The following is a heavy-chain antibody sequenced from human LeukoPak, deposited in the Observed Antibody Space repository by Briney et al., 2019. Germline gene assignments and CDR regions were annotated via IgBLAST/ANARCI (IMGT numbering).Heavy chain of an antibody. V-gene: IGHV4-59*01. D-gene: IGHD6-19*01. CDR3: ARGYSSGWPGY. J-gene: IGHJ4*02. CDR1: GGSFSGYY. Sequence: SETLSLTCAVYGGSFSGYYWSWIRQPPGKGLEWIGYIYYSGSTNYNPSLKSRVTISVDTSKNQFSLKLSSVTAADTAVYYCARGYSSGWPGYWGQGTLVTVSS. CDR2: IYYSGST.